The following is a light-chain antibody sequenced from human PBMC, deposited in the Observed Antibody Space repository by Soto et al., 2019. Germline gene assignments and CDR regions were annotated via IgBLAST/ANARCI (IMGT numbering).Light chain of an antibody. CDR3: QQYNTYSRT. CDR1: QSISSW. Sequence: DIQMTQSPSTLSASVGDRVTITCRASQSISSWLAWYQQKPGKAPNLLIFDASTLESGVPSRFSGSGSGTEFTLTINNLQPDDFATYYCQQYNTYSRTFGQGTNVEIK. CDR2: DAS. V-gene: IGKV1-5*01. J-gene: IGKJ1*01.